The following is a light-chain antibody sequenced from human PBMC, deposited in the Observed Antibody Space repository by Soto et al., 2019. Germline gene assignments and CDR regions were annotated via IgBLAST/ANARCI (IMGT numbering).Light chain of an antibody. Sequence: QSALTQPASVSGSPGQSITMSCTGSSSDVGGYNYVSWYQQHPGKAPKLMIYEVSNRPSGISNRFSGSKSGNAAALTISGLQAGDEADYYCSSYTSSGTWVFGGGTKVTLL. CDR2: EVS. CDR1: SSDVGGYNY. J-gene: IGLJ3*02. V-gene: IGLV2-14*01. CDR3: SSYTSSGTWV.